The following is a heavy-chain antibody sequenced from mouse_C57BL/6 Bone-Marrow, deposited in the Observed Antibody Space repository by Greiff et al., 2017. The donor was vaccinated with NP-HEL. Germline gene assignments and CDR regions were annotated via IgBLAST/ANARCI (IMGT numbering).Heavy chain of an antibody. D-gene: IGHD2-5*01. CDR2: INPNYGNT. CDR3: AREGIVTTRYFDY. Sequence: EVQLQQSGPGLVKPGASVKISCKASGYSFTDYTMNWVKQSNGKSLEWIGVINPNYGNTSYNQKVKGKATLTVDQSSSTAYLQLNSLTSEDSAVYYCAREGIVTTRYFDYWGKGTTLTVAT. J-gene: IGHJ2*01. V-gene: IGHV1-39*01. CDR1: GYSFTDYT.